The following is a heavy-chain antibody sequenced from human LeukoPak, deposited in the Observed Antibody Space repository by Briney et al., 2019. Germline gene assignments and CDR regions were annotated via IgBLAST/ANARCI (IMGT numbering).Heavy chain of an antibody. CDR3: ARGGVRGVTIN. D-gene: IGHD3-10*01. J-gene: IGHJ4*02. Sequence: SETLSLTCTVSGGSISSYYWSWIRQPPGKGLEWIGYIYYSGSTNYNPSLKSRVTISVDTSKNQFSLKLSSVTAADTAVYYCARGGVRGVTINWGQGTLVTVSS. CDR1: GGSISSYY. V-gene: IGHV4-59*01. CDR2: IYYSGST.